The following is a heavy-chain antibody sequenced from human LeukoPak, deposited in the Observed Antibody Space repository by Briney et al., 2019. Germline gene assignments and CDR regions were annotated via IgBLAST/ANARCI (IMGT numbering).Heavy chain of an antibody. CDR1: GGPFSNYY. V-gene: IGHV4-34*01. D-gene: IGHD4-17*01. CDR3: ASSTILLNTVTTR. CDR2: INHSGST. Sequence: PSETLSLTCAVYGGPFSNYYWSWIRQPPGKGLEWIGEINHSGSTIYNPSLKSRVTISVDTSKTQFSLKLSSVTAAVTAVYYCASSTILLNTVTTRWGQGTLVTVSS. J-gene: IGHJ4*02.